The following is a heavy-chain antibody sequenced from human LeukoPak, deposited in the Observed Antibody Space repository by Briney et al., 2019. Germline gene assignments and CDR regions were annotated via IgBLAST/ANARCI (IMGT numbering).Heavy chain of an antibody. CDR2: ISYDGSNK. CDR3: ARSLYGFDY. J-gene: IGHJ4*02. D-gene: IGHD3-10*01. V-gene: IGHV3-30-3*01. CDR1: GFTFSSYA. Sequence: GGSLRLSCAASGFTFSSYAMHWVRQAPGKGLEWVAVISYDGSNKYYADSVKGRFTISRDNSKNTLYLQMNSLRAEDTAVYYCARSLYGFDYWGQGTLVTVSS.